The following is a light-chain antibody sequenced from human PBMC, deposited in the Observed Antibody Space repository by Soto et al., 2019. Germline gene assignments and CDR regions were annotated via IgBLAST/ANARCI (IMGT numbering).Light chain of an antibody. CDR1: QSVSSTY. Sequence: EIVLTQSPGTLSLSPGERATLSCRASQSVSSTYLAWYQQKPGQAPRLLIYGASSTATGIPDRFSGSGSGTDFTLTISRLEPEDFAVYYCQQSGRSPRTFGQGTKVEIK. CDR2: GAS. CDR3: QQSGRSPRT. V-gene: IGKV3-20*01. J-gene: IGKJ1*01.